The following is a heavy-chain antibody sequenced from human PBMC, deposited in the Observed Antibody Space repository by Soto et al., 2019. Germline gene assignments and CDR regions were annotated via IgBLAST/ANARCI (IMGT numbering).Heavy chain of an antibody. V-gene: IGHV4-4*02. D-gene: IGHD3-22*01. CDR3: ARTSYYDSTGYYNLDV. CDR1: GATITGHNC. J-gene: IGHJ6*02. CDR2: IHHSETT. Sequence: PSETMSLTYAVSGATITGHNCWAWLRRYPGKGLEWIGEIHHSETTNYNPSLNSRVSISVDKSKNQFSLKLNSVNAADTADYYCARTSYYDSTGYYNLDVWGPGTTVTVSS.